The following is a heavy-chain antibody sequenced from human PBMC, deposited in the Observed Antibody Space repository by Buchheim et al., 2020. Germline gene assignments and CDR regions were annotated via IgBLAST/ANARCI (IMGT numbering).Heavy chain of an antibody. D-gene: IGHD2-15*01. CDR2: ISSSGGST. CDR1: GFSFSSYA. CDR3: AKTVLALQHCSGGSCYSPLDY. Sequence: EVQLLQSGGNLVQPGGPLRISCAASGFSFSSYAMSWVRQAPGKGLEWVSIISSSGGSTYYADSVTGRFTISRDNSKNTLYLEINSLRAEDTAIYYCAKTVLALQHCSGGSCYSPLDYWGQGTL. V-gene: IGHV3-23*01. J-gene: IGHJ4*02.